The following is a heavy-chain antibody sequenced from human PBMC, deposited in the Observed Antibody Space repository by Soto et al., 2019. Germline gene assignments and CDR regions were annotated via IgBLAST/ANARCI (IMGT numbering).Heavy chain of an antibody. Sequence: SETLSLTCTASGGPISSYYWSWIRQPPGKGLEWIGYIYYSGSTNYNPSLKSRVTMSVDTSKNQLSLKLSAVTAADTAVYYCAKDRLRDHFDSSGFDHGGKGTLVPGSP. CDR1: GGPISSYY. CDR3: AKDRLRDHFDSSGFDH. D-gene: IGHD3-22*01. V-gene: IGHV4-59*01. J-gene: IGHJ4*02. CDR2: IYYSGST.